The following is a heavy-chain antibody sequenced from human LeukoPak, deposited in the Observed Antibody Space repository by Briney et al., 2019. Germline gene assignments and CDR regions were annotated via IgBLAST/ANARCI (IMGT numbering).Heavy chain of an antibody. CDR2: IYYSGST. CDR1: GGSISSYY. J-gene: IGHJ5*02. Sequence: SETLSHTCTVSGGSISSYYWSWIRQPPGKGLEWIGYIYYSGSTNYNPSLKSRVTISVDTSKNQFSLKLSSVTAADTAVYYCARSMVRGVIMGNWFDPWGQGTLVTVSS. V-gene: IGHV4-59*01. CDR3: ARSMVRGVIMGNWFDP. D-gene: IGHD3-10*01.